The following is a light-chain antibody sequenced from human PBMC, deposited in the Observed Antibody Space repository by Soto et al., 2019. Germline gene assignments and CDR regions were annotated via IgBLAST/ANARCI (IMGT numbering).Light chain of an antibody. CDR3: QSYDNSLTGFGV. CDR1: SSNFGAGYD. V-gene: IGLV1-40*01. CDR2: GND. J-gene: IGLJ2*01. Sequence: QSVLTQPPSASGTSGQRVTFSCSGSSSNFGAGYDVHWYQQLPGTAPKLLIFGNDNRPSGVPDRFSGSKSGTSASLAISGLQAEDEADYYCQSYDNSLTGFGVFGGGTQLTVL.